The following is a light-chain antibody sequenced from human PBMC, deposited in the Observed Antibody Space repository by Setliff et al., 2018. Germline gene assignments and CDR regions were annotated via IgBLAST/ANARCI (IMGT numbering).Light chain of an antibody. CDR3: SSYTVGSTLSV. CDR2: DVT. V-gene: IGLV2-14*03. Sequence: QSALGQPASVSGSPGQSITFSCTGSSSDVGGYDYVSWYQQHPGKAPKLLIYDVTNRPSGVSNRFSGSKSGNTASLTISGLQAEDEAEYFCSSYTVGSTLSVFGTGTKVTVL. CDR1: SSDVGGYDY. J-gene: IGLJ1*01.